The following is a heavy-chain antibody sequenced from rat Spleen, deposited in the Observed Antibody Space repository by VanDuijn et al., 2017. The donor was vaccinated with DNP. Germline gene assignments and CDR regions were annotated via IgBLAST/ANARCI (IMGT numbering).Heavy chain of an antibody. CDR3: ARHRTIMPYYYSMDA. D-gene: IGHD1-12*01. CDR1: GFTFNDYY. CDR2: ISYNGGTP. Sequence: EVQLVESGGDLIQPGRSLKLSCAVSGFTFNDYYMAWVRQAPAKGLEWVATISYNGGTPYYRDSVKGRFTISRDNAQSTLYLQMDSLRSEDTATYYCARHRTIMPYYYSMDAWGQGASVTVSS. V-gene: IGHV5-7*01. J-gene: IGHJ4*01.